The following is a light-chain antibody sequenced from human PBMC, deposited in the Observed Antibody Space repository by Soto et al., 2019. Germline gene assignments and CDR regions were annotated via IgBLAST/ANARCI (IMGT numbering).Light chain of an antibody. J-gene: IGLJ1*01. Sequence: QSVLTQPPSASGTPGQRVTISCSGSSSNIGSNSVNWYQQLPGTAPKLLIYSDNQRPSGVPERFSGSKSGTSASLAISGLQSEDEAEYYCAAWNDNMKGPAYVFGTGTKVT. V-gene: IGLV1-44*01. CDR1: SSNIGSNS. CDR2: SDN. CDR3: AAWNDNMKGPAYV.